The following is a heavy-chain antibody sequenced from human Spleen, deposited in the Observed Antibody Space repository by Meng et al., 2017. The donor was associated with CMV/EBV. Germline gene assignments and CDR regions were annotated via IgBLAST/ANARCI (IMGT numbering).Heavy chain of an antibody. Sequence: SETLSLTCTVSGGSISSFYLHWIRQPPGKGLEWIGSLYFSGSTNYNPSLKSRVTISVDTSKNQFSLKLSSVTAADTAVYYCARGRDGNSWGLMDVWGQGTTVTVSS. J-gene: IGHJ6*02. V-gene: IGHV4-59*01. CDR3: ARGRDGNSWGLMDV. D-gene: IGHD5-24*01. CDR2: LYFSGST. CDR1: GGSISSFY.